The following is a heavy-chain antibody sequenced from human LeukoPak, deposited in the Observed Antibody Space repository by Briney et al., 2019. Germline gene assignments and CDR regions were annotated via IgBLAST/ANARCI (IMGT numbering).Heavy chain of an antibody. CDR3: ARDWSPGDYGYYYYYMDV. D-gene: IGHD4-17*01. V-gene: IGHV4-4*07. CDR1: GGSISNYY. CDR2: IYSRVTT. Sequence: SETLSLTCTVSGGSISNYYLSWIRQPAGKGLEWIGRIYSRVTTYNPSLKSRVTMSVDTSKNQFSLKLSSVTAADTAVYYCARDWSPGDYGYYYYYMDVWGKGTTVTISS. J-gene: IGHJ6*03.